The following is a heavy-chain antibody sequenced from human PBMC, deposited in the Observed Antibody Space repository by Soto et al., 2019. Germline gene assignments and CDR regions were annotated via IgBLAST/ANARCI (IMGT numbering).Heavy chain of an antibody. CDR3: TRGQRPTSTGRGAY. D-gene: IGHD3-9*01. V-gene: IGHV3-74*01. CDR2: IYNDGTYS. Sequence: PGGSLSLSCAASGFIFKMYWMHWVRQSPGKGLVWISRIYNDGTYSDYAASVRGRFTISRDNVNDTLYLQMTILRAEDSGLYYCTRGQRPTSTGRGAYWGQGTPVTVSS. J-gene: IGHJ4*02. CDR1: GFIFKMYW.